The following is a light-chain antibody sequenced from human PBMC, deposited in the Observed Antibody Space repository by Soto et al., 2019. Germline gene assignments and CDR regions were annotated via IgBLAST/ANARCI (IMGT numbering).Light chain of an antibody. CDR2: FGS. J-gene: IGKJ5*01. CDR3: MQALQSLT. Sequence: EIVMTQSPLTLPVTPGEPASISFSSSQSLLYNNTYNYLDWYVQKPGQSPQLLIYFGSNRAPGVPDRFSGSGSGTDFTLKINRVEAEDVGTYYCMQALQSLTFGQGTRLEI. V-gene: IGKV2-28*01. CDR1: QSLLYNNTYNY.